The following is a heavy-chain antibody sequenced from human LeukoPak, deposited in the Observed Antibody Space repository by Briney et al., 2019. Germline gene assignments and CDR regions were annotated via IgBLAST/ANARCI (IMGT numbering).Heavy chain of an antibody. V-gene: IGHV3-53*01. D-gene: IGHD3-10*01. CDR3: ARAWVRGVRINWFDP. CDR2: IYSGGST. Sequence: GGSLRLSCAASGFTVSSNYMSWVRQAPGKGLEWVSVIYSGGSTYYADSVKGRFTISRDNSKNTLYLQMNSLRAEDTAVYYCARAWVRGVRINWFDPWGQGTLVTVSS. J-gene: IGHJ5*02. CDR1: GFTVSSNY.